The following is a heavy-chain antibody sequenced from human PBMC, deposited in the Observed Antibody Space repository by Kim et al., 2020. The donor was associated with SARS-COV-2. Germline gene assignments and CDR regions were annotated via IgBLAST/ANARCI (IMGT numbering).Heavy chain of an antibody. CDR3: XXXXSNGWXPXYYGXDV. J-gene: IGHJ6*01. V-gene: IGHV3-9*01. CDR2: ISGNGGSI. CDR1: GLTFGDYA. D-gene: IGHD6-19*01. Sequence: GGSLRLSCAVSGLTFGDYAMHWVRQGPGKGLEWVAGISGNGGSIGYADSVKXXFTXSRDNPKNSLYLXXNSLXPXXTALYYCXXXXSNGWXPXYYGXDV.